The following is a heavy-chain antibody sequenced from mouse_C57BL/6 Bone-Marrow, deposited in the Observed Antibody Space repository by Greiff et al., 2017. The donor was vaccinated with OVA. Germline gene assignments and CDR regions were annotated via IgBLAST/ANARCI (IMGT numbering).Heavy chain of an antibody. Sequence: EVTLMESGGGLVQPGGSLKLSCAASGFTFSDYYMYWVRQTPEKRLEWVAYISNGGGSTYSPDTVKGRFTISRDNAKNTLYLQMSRLKSDDTAMYYCARGYYGSSYYFDYWGQGTTLTVSS. V-gene: IGHV5-12*01. CDR2: ISNGGGST. CDR3: ARGYYGSSYYFDY. D-gene: IGHD1-1*01. J-gene: IGHJ2*01. CDR1: GFTFSDYY.